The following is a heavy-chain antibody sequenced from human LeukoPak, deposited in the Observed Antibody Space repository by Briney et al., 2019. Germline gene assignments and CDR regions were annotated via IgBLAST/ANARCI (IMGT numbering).Heavy chain of an antibody. D-gene: IGHD3-16*02. CDR2: ISPYNGDR. CDR1: GYTFTNYA. V-gene: IGHV1-18*01. Sequence: ASVKVSCKASGYTFTNYAITWVRQAPGQGPEWMGWISPYNGDRRDALKFQDRVTMTTDTSTTTAYMELRSLRSDDTAVYYCARLRLGELSLGFDPWGQGTLVTVSS. J-gene: IGHJ5*02. CDR3: ARLRLGELSLGFDP.